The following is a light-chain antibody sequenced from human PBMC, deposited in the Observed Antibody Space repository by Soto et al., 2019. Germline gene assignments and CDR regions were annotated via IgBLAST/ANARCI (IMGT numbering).Light chain of an antibody. CDR2: AAS. Sequence: AMQLTQSPCSLSASVGDSVTLTCRASQGIANELGWFQQKPGKAPRLLISAASSLESGVPSRFSGSGSGTDFTLTISSLQPEDIATYYCLQDKTYPWTFGQGTKVDIK. J-gene: IGKJ1*01. CDR3: LQDKTYPWT. V-gene: IGKV1-6*01. CDR1: QGIANE.